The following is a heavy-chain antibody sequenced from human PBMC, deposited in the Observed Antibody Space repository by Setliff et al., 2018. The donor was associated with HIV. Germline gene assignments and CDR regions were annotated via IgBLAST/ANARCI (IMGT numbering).Heavy chain of an antibody. CDR3: AKIPHTGDSAYDV. CDR2: ISSSNDYI. D-gene: IGHD7-27*01. J-gene: IGHJ3*01. V-gene: IGHV3-21*01. CDR1: GFTFSYYT. Sequence: GGSLRLSCAASGFTFSYYTMNWVRQAPGKGLEWVSSISSSNDYIYYADSVKGRFTISRDNTKNSLSLQMNSLRAEDTALYFCAKIPHTGDSAYDVWGQGTMVTVSS.